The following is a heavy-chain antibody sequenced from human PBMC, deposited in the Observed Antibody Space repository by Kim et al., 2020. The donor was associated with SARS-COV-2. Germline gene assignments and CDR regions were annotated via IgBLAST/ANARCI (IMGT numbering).Heavy chain of an antibody. CDR3: AKDYYWPYDILTGYSYGMDV. J-gene: IGHJ6*02. V-gene: IGHV3-23*01. D-gene: IGHD3-9*01. Sequence: GGSLRLSCAASGFTFSSYAMSWVRQAPGKGLEWVSAISGSGDSTYADSVKGRFTISRDNSKNTLYLQMNSLRAEDTALYYCAKDYYWPYDILTGYSYGMDVWGQGTTVTVSS. CDR1: GFTFSSYA. CDR2: ISGSGDST.